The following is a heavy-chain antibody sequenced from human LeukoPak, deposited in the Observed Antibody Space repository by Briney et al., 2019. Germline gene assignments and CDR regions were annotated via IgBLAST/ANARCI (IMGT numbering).Heavy chain of an antibody. Sequence: GGSLRLSCAASGFTFSSYEMNWVRQAPGKGLEWVSAISGSGGSTYYADSVKGRFTISRDNSKNTLYLQMNSLRAEDTAVYYCAKARYGLFDYWGQGTLVTVSS. CDR1: GFTFSSYE. V-gene: IGHV3-23*01. CDR3: AKARYGLFDY. CDR2: ISGSGGST. D-gene: IGHD5-18*01. J-gene: IGHJ4*02.